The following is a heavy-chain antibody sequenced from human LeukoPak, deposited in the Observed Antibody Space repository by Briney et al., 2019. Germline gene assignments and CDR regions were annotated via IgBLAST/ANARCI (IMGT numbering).Heavy chain of an antibody. CDR3: ARRGNYGDYFDY. V-gene: IGHV1-2*02. CDR1: GYTFTGYY. Sequence: GASVKVSCKASGYTFTGYYMHWVRQAPGQGLEWMGWINPNSGSTNYAQKFQGRVTMTRDTSISTAFMVLSRLRSDDTAVYYCARRGNYGDYFDYWGQGTLVTVSS. J-gene: IGHJ4*02. CDR2: INPNSGST. D-gene: IGHD4-17*01.